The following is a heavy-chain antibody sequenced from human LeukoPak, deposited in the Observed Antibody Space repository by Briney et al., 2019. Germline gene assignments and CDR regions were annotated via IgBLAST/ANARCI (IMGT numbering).Heavy chain of an antibody. Sequence: GGSLRLSCAASGFTFSSYEMNCVRQAPGKGLEWVSYISSSGNTIYYADSVKGRFTISRDNAKNSLYLQMNSLRAEDTAIYYCARVRVATDYGMDVWGQGTTVTVSS. CDR2: ISSSGNTI. V-gene: IGHV3-48*03. J-gene: IGHJ6*02. CDR1: GFTFSSYE. D-gene: IGHD5-12*01. CDR3: ARVRVATDYGMDV.